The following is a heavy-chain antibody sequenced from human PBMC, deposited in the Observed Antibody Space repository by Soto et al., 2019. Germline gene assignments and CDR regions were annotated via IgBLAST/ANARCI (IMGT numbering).Heavy chain of an antibody. CDR3: AKDHYYDSSGYGYYYYGMDV. J-gene: IGHJ6*02. V-gene: IGHV3-30*18. Sequence: GGSLRLSCAASGFAFSSYGMHWVRQAPGKGLEWVAVISYDGSNKYYADSVKGRFTISRDNSKNTLYLQMNSLRAEDTAVYYCAKDHYYDSSGYGYYYYGMDVWGQGTTVTVSS. D-gene: IGHD3-22*01. CDR1: GFAFSSYG. CDR2: ISYDGSNK.